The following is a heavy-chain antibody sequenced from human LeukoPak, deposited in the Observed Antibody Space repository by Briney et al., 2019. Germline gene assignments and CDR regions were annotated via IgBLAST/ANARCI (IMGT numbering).Heavy chain of an antibody. D-gene: IGHD2-2*01. CDR2: INGGGDAT. V-gene: IGHV3-23*01. CDR1: GFSFNNNA. Sequence: GGSLRLSCAASGFSFNNNAMSWVRQAPGKGLEWVSAINGGGDATEYADSVKGRFTISRDNSKKTLYLQMNSLRPEDTAVYYCARCAASCYANAFDVWGQGTLLTVSS. CDR3: ARCAASCYANAFDV. J-gene: IGHJ3*01.